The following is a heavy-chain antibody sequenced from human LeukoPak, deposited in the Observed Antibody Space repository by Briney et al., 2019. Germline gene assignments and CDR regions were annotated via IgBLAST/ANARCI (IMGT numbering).Heavy chain of an antibody. CDR3: ARGQQGQPTVTFDY. Sequence: ASVKVSCKASGYTFTSYGISWVRQAPGQGLEWMGWISAYNGNTNYAQKLQGRVTMATDTSTSTAYMELRSLRSDDTAVYYCARGQQGQPTVTFDYWGQGTLVTVSS. CDR1: GYTFTSYG. J-gene: IGHJ4*02. D-gene: IGHD4-17*01. V-gene: IGHV1-18*01. CDR2: ISAYNGNT.